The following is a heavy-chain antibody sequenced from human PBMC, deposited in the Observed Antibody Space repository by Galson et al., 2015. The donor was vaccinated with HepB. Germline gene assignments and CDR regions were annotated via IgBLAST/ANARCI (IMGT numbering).Heavy chain of an antibody. CDR1: GYSFNSYW. CDR3: ARPGYGSSTVYFLR. J-gene: IGHJ1*01. V-gene: IGHV5-51*03. CDR2: IYPGNSDT. D-gene: IGHD6-6*01. Sequence: QSGAEVKKPGESLKISCKGSGYSFNSYWIGWVRQMPGKGLEWMGIIYPGNSDTRYSPSLPGRVTIAADMSINTAYLQLNSLKAPDTAIYYCARPGYGSSTVYFLRWGQGTLVTVSS.